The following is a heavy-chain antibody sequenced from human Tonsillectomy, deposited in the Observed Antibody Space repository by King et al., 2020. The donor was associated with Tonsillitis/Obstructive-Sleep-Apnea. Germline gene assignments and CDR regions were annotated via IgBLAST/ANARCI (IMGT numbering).Heavy chain of an antibody. CDR3: ARVPRGSYYDFWSAETYYYYMDV. V-gene: IGHV3-7*04. Sequence: QLVQSGGGLVQPGGSLRLSCAASGFSFSSYWMSWVRQAPGKGLEWVANIKQDGSEKYYVDSVKGRFTISRDNAKNSLYLQMNSLRAEDTAVYYCARVPRGSYYDFWSAETYYYYMDVWGKGTTVTVSS. D-gene: IGHD3-3*01. CDR1: GFSFSSYW. CDR2: IKQDGSEK. J-gene: IGHJ6*03.